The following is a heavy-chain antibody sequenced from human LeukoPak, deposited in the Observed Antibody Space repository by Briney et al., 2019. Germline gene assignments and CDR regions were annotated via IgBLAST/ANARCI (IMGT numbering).Heavy chain of an antibody. J-gene: IGHJ4*02. CDR2: IKQDGSEK. D-gene: IGHD6-19*01. V-gene: IGHV3-7*01. CDR1: GFTFSSYW. CDR3: ARDSNRQWLVPGPFDY. Sequence: GGSLRLSCAASGFTFSSYWMSWVRQAPGKGLEWVANIKQDGSEKYYVDSVKGRFTISRDNAKNSLYLQMNSLRAEDTAVYYCARDSNRQWLVPGPFDYWGQGTLVTVSS.